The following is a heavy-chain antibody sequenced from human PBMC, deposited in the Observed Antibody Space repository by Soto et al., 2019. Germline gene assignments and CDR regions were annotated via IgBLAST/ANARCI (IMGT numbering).Heavy chain of an antibody. CDR1: GYTLTSYD. CDR3: ARERTGTTSMDV. J-gene: IGHJ6*02. Sequence: QVQLVQAGAEVKKPGASVKVSCKASGYTLTSYDINWVRQATGQGLEWMGWMNPNSGNTGYAQKFQGRVTMTRNTSISTAYMELSSLRSEDTAVYYCARERTGTTSMDVWGQGTTVTVSS. D-gene: IGHD1-1*01. CDR2: MNPNSGNT. V-gene: IGHV1-8*01.